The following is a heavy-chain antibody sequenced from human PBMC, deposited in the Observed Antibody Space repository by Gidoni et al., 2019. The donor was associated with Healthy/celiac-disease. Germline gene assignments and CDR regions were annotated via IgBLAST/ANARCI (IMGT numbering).Heavy chain of an antibody. J-gene: IGHJ4*02. CDR2: INSDGSST. D-gene: IGHD3-16*02. Sequence: EVQLVESGGGFVQPGGSLRLSCAASGFTFSSSWMHWVRQAPGKGLVWVSRINSDGSSTSYADSVKGRFTISRDNAKNTLYLQMNSLRAEDTAVYYCARGGSYRYSWRENPDYWGQGTLVTVSS. V-gene: IGHV3-74*01. CDR1: GFTFSSSW. CDR3: ARGGSYRYSWRENPDY.